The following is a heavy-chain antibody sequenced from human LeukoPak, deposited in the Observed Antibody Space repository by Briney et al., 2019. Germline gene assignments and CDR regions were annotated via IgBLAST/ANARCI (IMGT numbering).Heavy chain of an antibody. CDR3: ARREADYFDY. D-gene: IGHD2-15*01. V-gene: IGHV4-59*08. J-gene: IGHJ4*02. CDR2: IYYSGST. Sequence: SETLSLTCTVSGGSISSYYWSWIRQPPGKGLEWIGYIYYSGSTNYNPSLKSRVTISVDTSKNQFSLKLSFVTAADTAVYYCARREADYFDYRGQGTLVTVSS. CDR1: GGSISSYY.